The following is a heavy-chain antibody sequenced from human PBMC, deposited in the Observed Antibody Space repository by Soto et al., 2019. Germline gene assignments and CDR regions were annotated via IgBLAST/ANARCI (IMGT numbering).Heavy chain of an antibody. CDR3: VKGRKAAGNTLKAVGMDV. D-gene: IGHD6-13*01. CDR2: ISGNGGAT. CDR1: GFTFNSFA. J-gene: IGHJ6*02. Sequence: GGSLRLSCSASGFTFNSFAMHWVRQAPGKGLEYVSAISGNGGATYYADSAKGRFTISRDNSKNTLYLQMSSLGADDMAVYYCVKGRKAAGNTLKAVGMDVWGQGTTVTVSS. V-gene: IGHV3-64D*06.